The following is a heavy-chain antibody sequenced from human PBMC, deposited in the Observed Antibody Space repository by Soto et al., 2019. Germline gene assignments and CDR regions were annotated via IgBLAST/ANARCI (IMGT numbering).Heavy chain of an antibody. CDR3: ARDSGYGGYDYGFDY. CDR1: GFTVSSNY. D-gene: IGHD5-12*01. V-gene: IGHV3-66*01. J-gene: IGHJ4*02. CDR2: IYSGGST. Sequence: GGSLRLSCAASGFTVSSNYMSWVRQAPGKGLEWVSVIYSGGSTYYADSVKGRFTISRDNSKNTLYLQMNTLRAEDTAVYYCARDSGYGGYDYGFDYWGQGTLVTVSS.